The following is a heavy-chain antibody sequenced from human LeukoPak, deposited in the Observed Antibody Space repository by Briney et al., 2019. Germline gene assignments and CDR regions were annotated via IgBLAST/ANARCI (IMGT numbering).Heavy chain of an antibody. Sequence: GGSLRLSCAASGFTFSSYAMHWVRQAPGKGLEWVAVISYDGSNKYYADSVKGRFTISRDNSKNTLYLRMNSLRAEDTAVYYCARGRGLMIVEIHWGQGTLVTVSS. CDR1: GFTFSSYA. CDR2: ISYDGSNK. CDR3: ARGRGLMIVEIH. J-gene: IGHJ4*02. V-gene: IGHV3-30*04. D-gene: IGHD3-22*01.